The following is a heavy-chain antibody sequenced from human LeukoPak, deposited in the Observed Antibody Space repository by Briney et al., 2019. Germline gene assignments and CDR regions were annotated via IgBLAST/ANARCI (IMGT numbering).Heavy chain of an antibody. CDR2: ISSSSSYI. CDR3: ASSGYMDV. Sequence: GGSLRLSCAPSGFTFSSDSVKWVRQAPGRGREWVSSISSSSSYIYYADSVKGRLTISRDNAKNSLYLQMSSLRAEDTAVYYCASSGYMDVWGKGTTVTISS. CDR1: GFTFSSDS. V-gene: IGHV3-21*01. D-gene: IGHD3-22*01. J-gene: IGHJ6*04.